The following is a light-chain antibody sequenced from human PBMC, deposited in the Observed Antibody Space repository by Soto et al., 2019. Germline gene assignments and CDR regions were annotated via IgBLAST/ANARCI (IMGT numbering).Light chain of an antibody. Sequence: DIQMTQSPSTVSAYVVDSVPITCRASQTIADSLNWYQQKPGKAPNLLIYATSTLQSGVPSRFSGSGSGTDFTLTISRLEPEDFAVYYCHQYGSSPQTFGQGTKVDI. J-gene: IGKJ1*01. CDR1: QTIADS. V-gene: IGKV1-39*01. CDR2: ATS. CDR3: HQYGSSPQT.